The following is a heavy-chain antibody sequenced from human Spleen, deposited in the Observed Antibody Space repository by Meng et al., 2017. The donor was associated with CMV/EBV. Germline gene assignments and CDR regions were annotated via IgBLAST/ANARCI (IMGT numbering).Heavy chain of an antibody. V-gene: IGHV3-21*01. J-gene: IGHJ4*02. D-gene: IGHD3-22*01. CDR3: ARVQPPTYNYDYTGTFDY. CDR2: IRSSSSYV. CDR1: FTFSTYT. Sequence: FTFSTYTMSWVRQAPGKGLEWVSSIRSSSSYVYYADSVKGRFTISRDNAKNSLYLQMNSLRGEDTAVYYCARVQPPTYNYDYTGTFDYWGQGTLVTVSS.